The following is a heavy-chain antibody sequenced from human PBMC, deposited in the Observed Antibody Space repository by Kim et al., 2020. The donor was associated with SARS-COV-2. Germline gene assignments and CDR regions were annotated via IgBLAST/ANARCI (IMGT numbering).Heavy chain of an antibody. CDR2: IYYSGST. Sequence: SETLSLTCTVSGGSISSSSYYWGWIRQPPGKGLEWIGSIYYSGSTYYNPSLKSRVTISVDTSKNQFSLKLSSVTAADTAVYYCARRMGDYVASRLYYFDYWGQGTPVTVSS. CDR3: ARRMGDYVASRLYYFDY. CDR1: GGSISSSSYY. D-gene: IGHD3-16*01. V-gene: IGHV4-39*01. J-gene: IGHJ4*02.